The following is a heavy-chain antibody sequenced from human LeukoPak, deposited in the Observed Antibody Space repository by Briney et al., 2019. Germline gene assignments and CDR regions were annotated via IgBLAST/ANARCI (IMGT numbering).Heavy chain of an antibody. D-gene: IGHD6-13*01. V-gene: IGHV4-4*07. CDR3: AREGNIVWQHGGIAAADSKFDY. Sequence: SETLSPTCNDPGGSISSYYWSWIRQPAGKGLEWIGRIYTSGSTNYNPSLKSRVTMSVDTSKNQFSLKLSSVTAADTAVYYCAREGNIVWQHGGIAAADSKFDYWGQGTPVTVSS. J-gene: IGHJ4*02. CDR1: GGSISSYY. CDR2: IYTSGST.